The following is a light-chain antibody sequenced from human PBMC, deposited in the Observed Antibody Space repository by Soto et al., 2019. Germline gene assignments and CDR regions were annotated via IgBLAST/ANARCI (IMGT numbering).Light chain of an antibody. J-gene: IGLJ1*01. Sequence: QAVVTQPPSVSGAPGQRVTISCTGSSSNIGAGYDVHWYQQLPGTAPKLLIYGNSNRPSGVPDRFSGSKSGTSASLAITGLQADDEADYYCQSYDSSLSVVGTGTKLTVL. CDR3: QSYDSSLSV. CDR1: SSNIGAGYD. CDR2: GNS. V-gene: IGLV1-40*01.